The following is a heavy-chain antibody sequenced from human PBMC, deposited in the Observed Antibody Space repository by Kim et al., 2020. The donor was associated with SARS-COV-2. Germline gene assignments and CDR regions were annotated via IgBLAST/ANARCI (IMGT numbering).Heavy chain of an antibody. Sequence: NKYYADSVKGRFTISRDNSKNTLYLQMNSLRAEDTAVYYCARDLYGMDVWGQGTTVTVSS. J-gene: IGHJ6*02. CDR3: ARDLYGMDV. V-gene: IGHV3-30-3*01. CDR2: NK.